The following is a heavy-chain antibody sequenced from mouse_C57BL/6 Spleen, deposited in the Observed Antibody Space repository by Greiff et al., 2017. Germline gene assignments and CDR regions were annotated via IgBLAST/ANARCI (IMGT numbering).Heavy chain of an antibody. J-gene: IGHJ3*01. Sequence: QVQLQQPGAELVMPGASVKLSCKASGYTFTSYWMHWVKQRPGQGLEWIGEIDPSDSYTNYNQKFKGKSTLTVDKSSSTAYMQLSSLTSEDSAVYYCARGGYDGGWFAYWGQGTLVTVSA. D-gene: IGHD2-2*01. V-gene: IGHV1-69*01. CDR1: GYTFTSYW. CDR3: ARGGYDGGWFAY. CDR2: IDPSDSYT.